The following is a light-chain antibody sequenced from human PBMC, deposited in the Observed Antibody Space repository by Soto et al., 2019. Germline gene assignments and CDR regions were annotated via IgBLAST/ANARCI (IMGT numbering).Light chain of an antibody. CDR1: SSNIGNNY. Sequence: HSVLTQPPSVSAAPGQRVTISCSGSSSNIGNNYVSWYQHLPGAAPKLLIYDNNQRPSGIPDRFSGSKSGTSATLGITGLQTGDEADYYCETWDFSLSAAVFGGGTQLTVL. CDR3: ETWDFSLSAAV. CDR2: DNN. J-gene: IGLJ7*01. V-gene: IGLV1-51*01.